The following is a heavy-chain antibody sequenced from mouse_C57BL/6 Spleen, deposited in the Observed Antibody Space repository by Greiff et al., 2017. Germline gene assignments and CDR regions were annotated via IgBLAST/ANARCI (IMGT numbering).Heavy chain of an antibody. J-gene: IGHJ1*03. D-gene: IGHD1-2*01. V-gene: IGHV1-82*01. CDR2: IYPGDGDT. CDR3: ARCPITTGWYFDV. Sequence: QVQLKQSGPELVKPGASVKISCKASGYAFSSSWMNWVKQRPGKGLEWIGRIYPGDGDTNYNGKFKGKATLTADKSSSTAYMQLSSLTSEDSAVYFCARCPITTGWYFDVWGTGTTVTVSS. CDR1: GYAFSSSW.